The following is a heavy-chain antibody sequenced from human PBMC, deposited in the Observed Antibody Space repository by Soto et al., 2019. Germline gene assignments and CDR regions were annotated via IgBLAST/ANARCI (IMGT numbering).Heavy chain of an antibody. D-gene: IGHD6-19*01. CDR2: IIPIFGTA. J-gene: IGHJ6*02. Sequence: QVQLVQSGAEVKKPGSSVKVSCKASGGTFSSYAISWVRQAPGQGLEWMGGIIPIFGTANYVQKFQGRVTITADESTSTAYMELSSLRSEDTAVYYCARGTAVAGNYYYYYGMDVWGQGTTVTVSS. V-gene: IGHV1-69*01. CDR3: ARGTAVAGNYYYYYGMDV. CDR1: GGTFSSYA.